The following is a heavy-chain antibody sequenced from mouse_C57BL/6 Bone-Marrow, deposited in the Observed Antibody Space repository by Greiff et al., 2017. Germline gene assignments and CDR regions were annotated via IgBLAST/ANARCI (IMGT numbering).Heavy chain of an antibody. CDR1: GFTFSSYG. D-gene: IGHD2-1*01. V-gene: IGHV5-6*01. Sequence: EVHLVESGGDLVKPGGSLKLSCAASGFTFSSYGMSWVRQTPDTRLEWVATISSGGSYTYYPDSVKGRFTISRDNAKNTLNLQMSSLKSEDTAMYYCATMVTTNAMDYWGQGTSVTVSS. CDR3: ATMVTTNAMDY. J-gene: IGHJ4*01. CDR2: ISSGGSYT.